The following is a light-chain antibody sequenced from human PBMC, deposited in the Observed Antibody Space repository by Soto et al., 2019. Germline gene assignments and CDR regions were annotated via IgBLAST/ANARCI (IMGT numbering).Light chain of an antibody. CDR3: QQRSNWLT. Sequence: EIVLTQSPATLSLSPGERATLSCRASQSVSSYLAWYQQKPDQAPRLLIYDASTSATGIPARFSGSGSGTDFSLTISSLEPEDFAVYYCQQRSNWLTFGPGTKVDIK. CDR1: QSVSSY. V-gene: IGKV3-11*01. J-gene: IGKJ3*01. CDR2: DAS.